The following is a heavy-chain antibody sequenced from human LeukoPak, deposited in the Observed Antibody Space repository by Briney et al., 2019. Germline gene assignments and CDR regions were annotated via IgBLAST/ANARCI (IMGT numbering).Heavy chain of an antibody. CDR2: ISSDGSNE. D-gene: IGHD6-13*01. CDR3: ARDRSAPEGATATTSAFDL. Sequence: PGGSLRLSCAGSGFTFSSYWMSWVRQAPGRGLDWVAVISSDGSNEYYTDSVKGRFTISRDNSRATLYLQMNNLRGEDTAVYYCARDRSAPEGATATTSAFDLWGQGTMVTVSS. CDR1: GFTFSSYW. J-gene: IGHJ3*01. V-gene: IGHV3-30-3*01.